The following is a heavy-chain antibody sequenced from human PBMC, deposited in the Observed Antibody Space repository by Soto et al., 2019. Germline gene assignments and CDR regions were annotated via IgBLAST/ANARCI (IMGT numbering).Heavy chain of an antibody. J-gene: IGHJ5*01. CDR3: AKEGNGGSSLDS. Sequence: PGGSLRLSCEASGFKFDDYMMHWVRQAPGKGLEWISLISWDGGSIDYADSIKGRFTVSRDNSKTSLYLHMHSLTSDDTAFYLCAKEGNGGSSLDSWGQGTLVTVSS. CDR1: GFKFDDYM. D-gene: IGHD2-15*01. V-gene: IGHV3-43*01. CDR2: ISWDGGSI.